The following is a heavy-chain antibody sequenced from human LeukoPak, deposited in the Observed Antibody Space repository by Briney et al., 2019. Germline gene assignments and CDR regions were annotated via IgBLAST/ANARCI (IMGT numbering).Heavy chain of an antibody. J-gene: IGHJ4*02. CDR3: ARRGRIAAAGTDQYYFGY. D-gene: IGHD6-13*01. V-gene: IGHV3-7*01. Sequence: GGSLRLSCAASGFTFSSYWMSWVRQAPGKGLEWVANIKQDGSEKHYVDSVKGRFTISRDNAKNSLYLQMNSLRAEDTAVYYCARRGRIAAAGTDQYYFGYWGQGTLVTVSS. CDR2: IKQDGSEK. CDR1: GFTFSSYW.